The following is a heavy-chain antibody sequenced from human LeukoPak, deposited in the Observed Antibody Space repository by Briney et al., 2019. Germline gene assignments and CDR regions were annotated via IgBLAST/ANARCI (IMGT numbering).Heavy chain of an antibody. CDR1: GFTFSSYA. V-gene: IGHV3-7*01. J-gene: IGHJ4*02. CDR3: ARDGTAAGLYFDY. Sequence: QTGGSLRLSCAASGFTFSSYAMSWVRQAPGKGLEWVANINQAGSEKHYVDSVKGRFTISRDTAKSSLYLQMNSLRAEDTAVYYCARDGTAAGLYFDYWGQGTLVTVSS. D-gene: IGHD6-13*01. CDR2: INQAGSEK.